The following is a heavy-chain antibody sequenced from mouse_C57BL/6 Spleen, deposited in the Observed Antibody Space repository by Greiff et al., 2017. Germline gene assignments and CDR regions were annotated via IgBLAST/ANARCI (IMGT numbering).Heavy chain of an antibody. J-gene: IGHJ3*01. CDR1: GYTFTSYW. Sequence: VKLQQPGAELVKPGASVKLSCKASGYTFTSYWMQWVKQRPGQGLEWIGEIDPSDSYTNYNQKFKGKATLTVDTSSSTAYMQLSSLTSEDSAVYYCARREPAYWGQGTLVTVSA. CDR2: IDPSDSYT. V-gene: IGHV1-50*01. CDR3: ARREPAY.